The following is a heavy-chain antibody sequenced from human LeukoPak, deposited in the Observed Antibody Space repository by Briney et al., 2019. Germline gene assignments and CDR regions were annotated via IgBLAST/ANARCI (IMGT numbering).Heavy chain of an antibody. V-gene: IGHV6-1*01. CDR3: AREDNDAFDI. Sequence: SQTLSLTCAISGDSFSSNSVAWNWIRQSPSRGLEWLGRTYSRSKSYNDYALAVKSRITINPDTSKNHFSLQLNSVTPEDTAVYYCAREDNDAFDIWGQGTMVTVSS. CDR1: GDSFSSNSVA. CDR2: TYSRSKSYN. J-gene: IGHJ3*02.